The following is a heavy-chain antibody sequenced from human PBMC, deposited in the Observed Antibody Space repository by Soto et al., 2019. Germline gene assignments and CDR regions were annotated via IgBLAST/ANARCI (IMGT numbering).Heavy chain of an antibody. J-gene: IGHJ4*02. CDR2: IYWDDDK. CDR1: GFSLTTSGVG. CDR3: AHRVLRTVFGLVTTTAIYFDF. V-gene: IGHV2-5*02. Sequence: QITLNESGPTQVKPRQTLTLTCTFSGFSLTTSGVGVGWIRQSPGKAPEGLALIYWDDDKRYSPSLKGRLTIPKDTSKNQVVLTMADLDPADTATYYCAHRVLRTVFGLVTTTAIYFDFWGQGTPVAVSS. D-gene: IGHD3-3*01.